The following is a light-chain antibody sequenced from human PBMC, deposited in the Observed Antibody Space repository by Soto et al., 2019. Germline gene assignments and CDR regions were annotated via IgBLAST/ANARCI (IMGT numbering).Light chain of an antibody. V-gene: IGLV2-11*01. CDR2: DVS. J-gene: IGLJ2*01. CDR3: CSYAGGQAV. Sequence: QSALTQPRSVSGSPGQSGTISCTGTSGDVGGYNYVSWYQQHPDKAPKLIIYDVSERPSGVPDRFSGSKSGNTASLTISGLQAEDEAHYYCCSYAGGQAVFGGGTKLTVL. CDR1: SGDVGGYNY.